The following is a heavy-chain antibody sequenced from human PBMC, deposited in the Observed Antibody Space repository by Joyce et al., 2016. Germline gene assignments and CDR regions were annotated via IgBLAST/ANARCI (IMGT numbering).Heavy chain of an antibody. J-gene: IGHJ5*02. CDR2: IIPNSHNI. CDR3: ARASTGGYYYDTSGLNWFDP. Sequence: QVQLVQSGAEVKKPGSSLKVSFKASGVTFRNYTIIWVRQAPGQGLEWMGGIIPNSHNIKYTQKFQDRVTITEDETMTTDYMERTSLRSEDTAIYYGARASTGGYYYDTSGLNWFDPWGQGTLVTVSS. D-gene: IGHD3-22*01. CDR1: GVTFRNYT. V-gene: IGHV1-69*01.